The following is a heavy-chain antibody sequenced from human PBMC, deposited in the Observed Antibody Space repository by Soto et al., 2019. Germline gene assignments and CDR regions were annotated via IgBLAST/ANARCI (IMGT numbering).Heavy chain of an antibody. CDR3: ARLRCSGGDCYSTTDY. Sequence: EVQLVESGGGLVQPGGSVRLSCAASGFIFSNYWMHWVRQAPGKGLEWVSRISRDGSSTNYADSVKGRFTISRDNAKNTLYLQMNSLGAEDTAVYFCARLRCSGGDCYSTTDYWGQGTLVTVSS. V-gene: IGHV3-74*01. CDR1: GFIFSNYW. CDR2: ISRDGSST. D-gene: IGHD2-15*01. J-gene: IGHJ4*02.